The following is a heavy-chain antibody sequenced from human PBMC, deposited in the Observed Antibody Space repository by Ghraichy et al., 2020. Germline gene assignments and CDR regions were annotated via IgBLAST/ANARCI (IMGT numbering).Heavy chain of an antibody. D-gene: IGHD6-6*01. CDR3: ARDSYSSSSEVPDYFDY. V-gene: IGHV4-59*01. CDR2: IYYSGST. Sequence: SQTLSLTCTVSGGSISSYYWSWIRQPPGKGLEWIGYIYYSGSTNYNPSLKSRVTISVDTSKNQFSLKLSSVTAADTAVYYCARDSYSSSSEVPDYFDYWGQGTLVTVSS. J-gene: IGHJ4*02. CDR1: GGSISSYY.